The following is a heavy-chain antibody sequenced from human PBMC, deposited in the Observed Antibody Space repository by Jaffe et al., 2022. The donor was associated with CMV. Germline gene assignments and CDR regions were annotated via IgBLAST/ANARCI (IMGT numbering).Heavy chain of an antibody. CDR2: IYYSGST. J-gene: IGHJ4*02. V-gene: IGHV4-39*01. CDR3: ARLLGYYDILAPEEPSDY. Sequence: QLQLQESGPGLVKPSETLSLTCTVSGGSISSSSYYWGWIRQPPGKGLEWIGSIYYSGSTYYNPSLKSRVTISVDTSKNQFSLKLSSVTAADTAVYYCARLLGYYDILAPEEPSDYWGQGTLVTVSS. D-gene: IGHD3-9*01. CDR1: GGSISSSSYY.